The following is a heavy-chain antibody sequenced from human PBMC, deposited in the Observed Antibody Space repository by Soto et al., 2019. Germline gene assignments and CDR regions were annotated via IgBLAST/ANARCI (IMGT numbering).Heavy chain of an antibody. CDR1: EFTFSSCS. V-gene: IGHV3-48*01. CDR2: ISSSSSTI. J-gene: IGHJ4*02. Sequence: EVQLVESGGGLVQPGGSLRLSCAASEFTFSSCSRNWVRQAPGKGLEWVSYISSSSSTIYYADSVKGRFTISRDNAKNSLYLQMNSLRSEDTAVYYCARDKGRSPLDYWGQGTLVTVSS. CDR3: ARDKGRSPLDY. D-gene: IGHD2-15*01.